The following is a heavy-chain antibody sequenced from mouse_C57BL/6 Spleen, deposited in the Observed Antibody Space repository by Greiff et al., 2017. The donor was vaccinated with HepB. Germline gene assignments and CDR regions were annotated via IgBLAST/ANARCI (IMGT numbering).Heavy chain of an antibody. CDR1: GYTFTSYW. V-gene: IGHV1-50*01. Sequence: QVQLQQPGAELVKPGASVKLSCKASGYTFTSYWMQWVKQRPGQGLEWIGEIDPSDSYTNYNQKFKGKATLTVDTSSSTAYMQLSSLTSEDSAVYYCARVYYDGSSFIFDYWGQGTTLTVSS. J-gene: IGHJ2*01. CDR3: ARVYYDGSSFIFDY. CDR2: IDPSDSYT. D-gene: IGHD1-1*01.